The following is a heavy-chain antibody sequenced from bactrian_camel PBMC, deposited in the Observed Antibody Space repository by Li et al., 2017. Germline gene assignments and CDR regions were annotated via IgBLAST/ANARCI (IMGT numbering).Heavy chain of an antibody. Sequence: VQLVESGGGSVQAGESLKLSCAVSGYQNKPCIMGWFRQAPGKEREGVASIYTEGGNTFYADSVKGRFTISQDNAKNTVYLQMNSLQPGDTALYYCAAANRPRDSWPSQPQYNYWGQGTQVTVS. CDR2: IYTEGGNT. D-gene: IGHD6*01. CDR1: GYQNKPCI. CDR3: AAANRPRDSWPSQPQYNY. V-gene: IGHV3S40*01. J-gene: IGHJ4*01.